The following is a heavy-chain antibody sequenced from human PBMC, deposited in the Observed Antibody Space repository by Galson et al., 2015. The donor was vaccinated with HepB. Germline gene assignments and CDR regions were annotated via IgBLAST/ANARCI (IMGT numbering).Heavy chain of an antibody. CDR3: AKYHCTNGVCYPYDY. CDR1: GFTFSSYA. J-gene: IGHJ4*02. D-gene: IGHD2-8*01. Sequence: SLRLSCAASGFTFSSYAMSWDRQAPGKGLEWVSAISGSGGSTYYADSVKGRFTISRDNSENTLYLQMNSLRAEDTAVYYCAKYHCTNGVCYPYDYWGQGTLVTVSS. V-gene: IGHV3-23*01. CDR2: ISGSGGST.